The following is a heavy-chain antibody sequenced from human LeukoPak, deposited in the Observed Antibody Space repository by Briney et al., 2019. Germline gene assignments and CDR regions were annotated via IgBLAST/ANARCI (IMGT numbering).Heavy chain of an antibody. V-gene: IGHV4-59*01. CDR3: ARGDDYKSTLFDY. D-gene: IGHD5-12*01. CDR1: GGSISSYY. Sequence: PSETLSLTCTASGGSISSYYWNWIRQPPGKGLEWIGYIYYRGSTNYNPSLKGRVTISVDTSKNQFSLKLSSATATDTAMYYCARGDDYKSTLFDYWGQGTLVTVSS. CDR2: IYYRGST. J-gene: IGHJ4*02.